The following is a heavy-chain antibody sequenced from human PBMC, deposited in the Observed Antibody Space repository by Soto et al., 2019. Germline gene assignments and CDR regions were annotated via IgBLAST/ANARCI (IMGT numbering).Heavy chain of an antibody. D-gene: IGHD3-9*01. CDR2: ISGFNGKT. CDR3: ARDRNYFGTAGANWLDL. J-gene: IGHJ5*02. V-gene: IGHV1-18*01. CDR1: GYSFARYG. Sequence: ASVKVSCKTSGYSFARYGVSWVRQAPGQGLEWLGWISGFNGKTEYSQTLRDRVTLTTDTSTGTAYLELRRLKSDDTAIYYCARDRNYFGTAGANWLDLWRQRTLVTVSS.